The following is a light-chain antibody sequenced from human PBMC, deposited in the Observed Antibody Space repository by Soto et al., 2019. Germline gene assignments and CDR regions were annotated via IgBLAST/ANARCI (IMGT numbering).Light chain of an antibody. V-gene: IGKV3-20*01. CDR3: HLCGTSPSWT. CDR2: GAS. CDR1: QSVSSSY. Sequence: EIVLTQSPGTLSLSPGERATLSCRASQSVSSSYLAWYQQKPGQAPRLLIYGASSRATGIPDRFSGSGSGTDFTLTISRLEPEDFAMYYCHLCGTSPSWTFGQGTKVEIK. J-gene: IGKJ1*01.